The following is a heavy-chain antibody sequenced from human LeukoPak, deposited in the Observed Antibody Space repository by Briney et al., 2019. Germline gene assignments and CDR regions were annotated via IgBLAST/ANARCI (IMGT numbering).Heavy chain of an antibody. CDR2: FSGLVENT. V-gene: IGHV3-23*01. Sequence: AGSLRLSCVASGFAFSTSDMSWVRQAPGKGLEWVSAFSGLVENTYYADSVRGRFHISRDKSSNTLYLQMDTLRAEDTAVYYCAKLILPVVVPTIMSGIHIQHWGQRTLVTVSS. CDR3: AKLILPVVVPTIMSGIHIQH. D-gene: IGHD2-2*01. CDR1: GFAFSTSD. J-gene: IGHJ1*01.